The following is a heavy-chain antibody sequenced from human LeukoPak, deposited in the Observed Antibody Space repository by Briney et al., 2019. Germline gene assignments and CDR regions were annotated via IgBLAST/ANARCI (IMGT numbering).Heavy chain of an antibody. J-gene: IGHJ6*03. V-gene: IGHV4-39*01. CDR2: LYYGVNT. Sequence: SGTLSLTCTVSGDSVTTTNFYWGWIRQAPGKGLEWIGNLYYGVNTYYKPSLKSRVTISVDTSLNQFSLILTSVTAADTGVYYCARLRVQQLASSYYMDVWGKGTTVTVSS. CDR3: ARLRVQQLASSYYMDV. D-gene: IGHD6-13*01. CDR1: GDSVTTTNFY.